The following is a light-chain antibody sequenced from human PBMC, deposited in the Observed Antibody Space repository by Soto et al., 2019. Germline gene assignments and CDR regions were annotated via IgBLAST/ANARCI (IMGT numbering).Light chain of an antibody. J-gene: IGKJ2*01. CDR1: QSVSSSY. CDR3: HQYGGSPHT. CDR2: CAS. V-gene: IGKV3-20*01. Sequence: IVLTQSPGTLSLSPGERATLSCRASQSVSSSYLAWYQQKPGQAPRRLIYCASNRATGIPDRFSGSGSGTDFTLTISRLEPEDFAVYYCHQYGGSPHTFGQGTNLEI.